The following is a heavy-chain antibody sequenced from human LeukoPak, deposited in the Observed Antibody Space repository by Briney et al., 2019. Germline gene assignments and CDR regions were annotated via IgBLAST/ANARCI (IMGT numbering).Heavy chain of an antibody. Sequence: GESLKISCKGSGYKFTTYWIDWVRQMPGKGLEWLGTIYPDDSDTRYSPSFQGQVTISADKSISTAYLQWSSLKASDTAMYYCARRDSGRSFDYWGQGTLVTVSS. CDR2: IYPDDSDT. CDR3: ARRDSGRSFDY. D-gene: IGHD2-21*01. CDR1: GYKFTTYW. V-gene: IGHV5-51*01. J-gene: IGHJ4*02.